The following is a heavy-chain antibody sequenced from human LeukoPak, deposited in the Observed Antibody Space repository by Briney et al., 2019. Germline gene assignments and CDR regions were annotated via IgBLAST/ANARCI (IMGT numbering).Heavy chain of an antibody. CDR1: GFTFSSYA. CDR3: ARDRDSSGYYADY. CDR2: ISYDGSNK. D-gene: IGHD3-22*01. J-gene: IGHJ4*02. V-gene: IGHV3-30-3*01. Sequence: GGSLRLSCAASGFTFSSYAMHWVRQAPGKGLEWVAVISYDGSNKYYADSVKGRFTISRDNSKNTLYLQMNSLRAEDTAVYYCARDRDSSGYYADYWGQGTLVTVSS.